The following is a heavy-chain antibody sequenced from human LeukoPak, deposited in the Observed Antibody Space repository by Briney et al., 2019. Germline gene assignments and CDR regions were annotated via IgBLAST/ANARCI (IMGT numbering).Heavy chain of an antibody. V-gene: IGHV3-23*01. CDR2: ISGGGGST. Sequence: PGRSLRLSCGASGFTFSSYAMSWVRQAPGKGLEWVYAISGGGGSTYYADSVKGRFTISRDNSKNTLYLQMNSLRAEDTAVYYCAKVGPGDYPSDYWGQGTLVTVSS. CDR1: GFTFSSYA. CDR3: AKVGPGDYPSDY. J-gene: IGHJ4*02. D-gene: IGHD4-17*01.